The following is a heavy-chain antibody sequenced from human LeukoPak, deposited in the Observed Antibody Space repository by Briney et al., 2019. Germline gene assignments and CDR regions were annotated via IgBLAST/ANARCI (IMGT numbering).Heavy chain of an antibody. Sequence: ASVKVSCKASGYTFTSYGISWVRQAPGQGLEWMGWISAYNGNTNYAQKFQGRVTMTRDTSINTAYMELSRLRSDDTAVYYCARGGGPRPGGWFDPWGQGTLVTVSS. D-gene: IGHD6-6*01. J-gene: IGHJ5*02. V-gene: IGHV1-18*01. CDR2: ISAYNGNT. CDR1: GYTFTSYG. CDR3: ARGGGPRPGGWFDP.